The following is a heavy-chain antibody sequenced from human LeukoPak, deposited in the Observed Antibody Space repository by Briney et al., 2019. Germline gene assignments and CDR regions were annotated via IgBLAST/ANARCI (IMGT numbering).Heavy chain of an antibody. D-gene: IGHD2-2*01. V-gene: IGHV4-59*01. J-gene: IGHJ6*03. CDR3: ARTTEGYCSSTRCYGFSYYYYMDV. CDR2: IYYSGST. Sequence: PSETLSLTCAVYGGSFSGYYWSWIRQPPGKGLEWIGYIYYSGSTNYNPSLKSRVTISVDMSKNQFSLKLSSVTAADTAVYYCARTTEGYCSSTRCYGFSYYYYMDVWGKGTTVTISS. CDR1: GGSFSGYY.